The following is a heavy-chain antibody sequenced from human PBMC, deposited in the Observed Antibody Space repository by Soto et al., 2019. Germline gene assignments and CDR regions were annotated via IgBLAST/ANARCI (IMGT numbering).Heavy chain of an antibody. D-gene: IGHD6-13*01. CDR3: ARGGIAAAAPPDY. J-gene: IGHJ4*02. Sequence: QVQLQESGPGLVKPSQTLSLTYTVSGGSISSGGYYWSWIRQHPGKGLEWIGYIYYSGSTYYNPSLKSRVTISVDTSKNQFSLKRSSVTAADTAVYYCARGGIAAAAPPDYWGQGTLVTVSS. V-gene: IGHV4-31*03. CDR2: IYYSGST. CDR1: GGSISSGGYY.